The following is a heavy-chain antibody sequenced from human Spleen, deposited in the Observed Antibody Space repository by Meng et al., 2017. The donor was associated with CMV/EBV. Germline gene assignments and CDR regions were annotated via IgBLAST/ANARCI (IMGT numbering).Heavy chain of an antibody. CDR2: MNPNSGNT. CDR3: ARDYSGSGSSRGY. J-gene: IGHJ4*02. D-gene: IGHD3-10*01. Sequence: CKASRYTFTDYSISWVRRAAGQGPEWMGWMNPNSGNTGFAQNFQGRLTMTRDTSIATAYMELSNLTSEDTAVYYCARDYSGSGSSRGYWGQGTLVTVSS. V-gene: IGHV1-8*01. CDR1: RYTFTDYS.